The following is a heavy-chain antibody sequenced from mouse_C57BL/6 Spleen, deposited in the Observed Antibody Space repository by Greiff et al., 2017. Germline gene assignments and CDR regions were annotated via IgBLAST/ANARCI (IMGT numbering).Heavy chain of an antibody. CDR3: ARLDSNSFYAMDY. V-gene: IGHV1-50*01. CDR1: GYTFTSYW. CDR2: IDPSDSYT. Sequence: VQLQQPGAELVKPGASVKLSCKASGYTFTSYWMQWVKQRPGQGLEWIGEIDPSDSYTNYNQKFKGKATLTVDTSSSTAYMQLSSLTSEDSAVYYCARLDSNSFYAMDYWGQGTSVTVAS. J-gene: IGHJ4*01. D-gene: IGHD2-5*01.